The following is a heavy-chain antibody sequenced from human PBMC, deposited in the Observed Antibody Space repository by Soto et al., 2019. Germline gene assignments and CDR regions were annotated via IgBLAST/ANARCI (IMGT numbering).Heavy chain of an antibody. CDR3: ASSFDYGDYRIKTFDY. CDR2: INHSGST. CDR1: GGSFSGYY. J-gene: IGHJ4*02. Sequence: SETLSLTCAVYGGSFSGYYWSWIRQPPGKGLEWIGEINHSGSTNYNPSLKSRVTISVDTSKNQFSLKLSSVTAADTAVYYCASSFDYGDYRIKTFDYWGQGTLVTVSS. V-gene: IGHV4-34*01. D-gene: IGHD4-17*01.